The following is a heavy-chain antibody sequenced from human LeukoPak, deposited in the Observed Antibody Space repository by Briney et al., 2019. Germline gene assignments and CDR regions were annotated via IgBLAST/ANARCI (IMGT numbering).Heavy chain of an antibody. Sequence: PGGSLRLSCAASGFTFSSYAMHWVRQAPGKGLEWVAVISYDGSNKYYADSVKGRLTISRDNSKNTLYLQMNSLRAEDTAVYYCARDSQRGYSYSDYWGQGTLVTVSS. CDR1: GFTFSSYA. J-gene: IGHJ4*02. D-gene: IGHD5-18*01. V-gene: IGHV3-30*04. CDR3: ARDSQRGYSYSDY. CDR2: ISYDGSNK.